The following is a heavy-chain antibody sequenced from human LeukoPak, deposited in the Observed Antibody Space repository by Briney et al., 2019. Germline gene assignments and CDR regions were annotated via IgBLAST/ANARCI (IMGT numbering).Heavy chain of an antibody. J-gene: IGHJ3*02. Sequence: SETLSLTCAVSGYSISSGYYWGWIRQPPGKGLEWIGSIYHSGSTYYNPSLKSRVIISVDTSKNQFSLKLSSVTAADTAVYYCARSVAKTLGYCSSTSCYGLHAFDIWGQGTMVTVSS. V-gene: IGHV4-38-2*01. CDR2: IYHSGST. CDR3: ARSVAKTLGYCSSTSCYGLHAFDI. D-gene: IGHD2-2*01. CDR1: GYSISSGYY.